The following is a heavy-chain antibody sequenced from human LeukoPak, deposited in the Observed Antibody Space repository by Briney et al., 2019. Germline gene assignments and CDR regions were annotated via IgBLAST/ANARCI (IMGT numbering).Heavy chain of an antibody. J-gene: IGHJ4*02. CDR3: ARAYGSGTHPDY. Sequence: PSETLSLTCTVSGGSISSGGYYWSWIRQHPGKGLEWIGYIYYSGNTYYNPSLKSRATISVDTSKNQFSLKLSSVTAADTAVYYCARAYGSGTHPDYWGQGTLVTVSS. CDR2: IYYSGNT. V-gene: IGHV4-31*03. D-gene: IGHD3-10*01. CDR1: GGSISSGGYY.